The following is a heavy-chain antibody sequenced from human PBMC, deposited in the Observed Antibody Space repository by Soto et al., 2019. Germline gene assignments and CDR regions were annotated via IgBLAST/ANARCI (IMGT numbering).Heavy chain of an antibody. V-gene: IGHV4-59*01. Sequence: SETLSLTCTVSGGSISSYYWCWIRQPPGKGLEWIGYIYYSGITNYNPSLKSRVTISVDTSKNQFSLKLSSVTAADPAVYYCARIPWADYGGIFYAWGQGTLVTVSS. CDR3: ARIPWADYGGIFYA. J-gene: IGHJ5*02. CDR2: IYYSGIT. CDR1: GGSISSYY. D-gene: IGHD4-17*01.